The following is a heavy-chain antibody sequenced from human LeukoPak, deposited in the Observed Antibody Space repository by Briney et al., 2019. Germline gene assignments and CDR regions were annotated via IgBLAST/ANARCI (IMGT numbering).Heavy chain of an antibody. V-gene: IGHV4-4*07. CDR3: AKDLTGLLDSGSDY. CDR1: GDSIISNY. J-gene: IGHJ4*02. CDR2: IYYSGST. D-gene: IGHD5-18*01. Sequence: SETLSLTCTVSGDSIISNYWSWIRQPAGQGLEWIGRIYYSGSTNCNPSLKSRLSISVDTSRNQFSLRLTSVTAADTAVYYCAKDLTGLLDSGSDYWGQGTLVPVSS.